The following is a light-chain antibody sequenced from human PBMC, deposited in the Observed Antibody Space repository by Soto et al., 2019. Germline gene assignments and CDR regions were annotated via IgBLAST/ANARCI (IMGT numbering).Light chain of an antibody. CDR2: VFI. CDR3: SSYTSSTTFV. J-gene: IGLJ1*01. V-gene: IGLV2-14*03. Sequence: QSVLTQPASVSGSPGQSITISCTGTSSDFGVYYYVSWYQQHPGNAPKLLFSVFINRPSGVFNRFSGSKSANTASLTISGLQAEDEAEYYCSSYTSSTTFVFGPGTKVTVL. CDR1: SSDFGVYYY.